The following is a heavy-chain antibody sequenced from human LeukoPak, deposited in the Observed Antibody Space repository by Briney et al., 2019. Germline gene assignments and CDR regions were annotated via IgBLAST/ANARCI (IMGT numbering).Heavy chain of an antibody. D-gene: IGHD1-1*01. V-gene: IGHV3-23*01. J-gene: IGHJ4*02. CDR3: AKESGTSRPLDF. CDR2: VSASGGHT. CDR1: GYTFSNYG. Sequence: TGGSLRLSCVASGYTFSNYGMTWVRQAPGKGLEWVSAVSASGGHTFYVDSARGRFTVSRDNSKNPLYLQMNSLRADDTAVYYCAKESGTSRPLDFWGQGTLVTVSS.